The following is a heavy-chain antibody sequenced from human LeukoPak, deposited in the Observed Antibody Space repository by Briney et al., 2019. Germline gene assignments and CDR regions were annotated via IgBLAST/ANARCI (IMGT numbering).Heavy chain of an antibody. V-gene: IGHV3-21*01. CDR2: ISSSSSYI. CDR3: ARSSGYPFFDY. Sequence: GRSLRLSCAASGFTFSSYSMNWVRQAPGKGLEWVSSISSSSSYIYYADSVKGRFTSSRDNAKNSVYLQMNSLRAEDTAVYYCARSSGYPFFDYWGQGTLVTVSS. D-gene: IGHD3-22*01. J-gene: IGHJ4*02. CDR1: GFTFSSYS.